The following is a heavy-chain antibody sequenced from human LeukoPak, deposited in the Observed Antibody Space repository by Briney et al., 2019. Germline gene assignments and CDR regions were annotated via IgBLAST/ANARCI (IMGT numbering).Heavy chain of an antibody. CDR2: ISSSSSTI. D-gene: IGHD3-9*01. CDR1: GFTLSRYS. J-gene: IGHJ4*02. Sequence: GGSLRLSCAASGFTLSRYSMNWVRQAPGKGVEWVSYISSSSSTIYYADSVKGRFTISRDNAKKSLYLQMNSLRAEDTAVYYCAPGYFYFDYWGQGTLVTVSS. V-gene: IGHV3-48*01. CDR3: APGYFYFDY.